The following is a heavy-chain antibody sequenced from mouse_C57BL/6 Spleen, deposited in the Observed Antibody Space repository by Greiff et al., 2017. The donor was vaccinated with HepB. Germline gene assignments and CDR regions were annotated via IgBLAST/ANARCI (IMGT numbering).Heavy chain of an antibody. Sequence: QVQLKQPGAELVKPGASVKMSCKASGYTFTSYWITWVKQRPGQGLEWIGDIYPGSGSTNYNEKFKSKATLTVDTSSSTAYMQLSSLTSEDSAVYYCARWGLGRWYYFDYWGQGTTLTVSS. CDR3: ARWGLGRWYYFDY. CDR2: IYPGSGST. J-gene: IGHJ2*01. V-gene: IGHV1-55*01. D-gene: IGHD2-3*01. CDR1: GYTFTSYW.